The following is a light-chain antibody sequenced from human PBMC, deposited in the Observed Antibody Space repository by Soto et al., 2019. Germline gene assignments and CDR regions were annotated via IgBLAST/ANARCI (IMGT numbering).Light chain of an antibody. CDR2: LAS. CDR1: QSLLVTYGYYS. V-gene: IGKV2-28*01. J-gene: IGKJ2*01. Sequence: DVVMTQSPLSLPVTPGEPAAISCRASQSLLVTYGYYSWDWYLQRPGQSPQLLIYLASNRASGVPDRFSGSGSGTDFTIKIRAVEAEDFGGYYCMQAHQNQYTFGQGTRREIK. CDR3: MQAHQNQYT.